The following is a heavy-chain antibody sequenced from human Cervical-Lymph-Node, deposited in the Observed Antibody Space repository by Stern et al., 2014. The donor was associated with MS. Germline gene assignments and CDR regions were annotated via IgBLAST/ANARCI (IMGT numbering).Heavy chain of an antibody. CDR2: LDPEDGET. J-gene: IGHJ6*02. CDR1: GYTLTELS. Sequence: VQLGQSGAEVKKPGASVKVSCKVSGYTLTELSIHWVRQAPGKGLEWMGGLDPEDGETIYAERFQGRVTMTEDTSTETAYMELSSLRSEDTAVYYCATVFGNTTEQLVYYYYGMDVWGQGTTVTVSS. V-gene: IGHV1-24*01. D-gene: IGHD6-6*01. CDR3: ATVFGNTTEQLVYYYYGMDV.